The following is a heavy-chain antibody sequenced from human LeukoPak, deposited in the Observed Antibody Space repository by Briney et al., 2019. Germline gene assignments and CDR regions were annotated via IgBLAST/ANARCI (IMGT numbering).Heavy chain of an antibody. CDR3: AKGSGGSCYSSVDY. CDR2: IYSGGST. D-gene: IGHD2-15*01. Sequence: GGSLRLSCAASGFTVSSNYMSWVRQAPGKGLEWVSVIYSGGSTYYADSVKGRFTISRDNSKNTLYLQMNSLRAEDTAVYYCAKGSGGSCYSSVDYWGQGTLVTVSS. CDR1: GFTVSSNY. J-gene: IGHJ4*02. V-gene: IGHV3-53*01.